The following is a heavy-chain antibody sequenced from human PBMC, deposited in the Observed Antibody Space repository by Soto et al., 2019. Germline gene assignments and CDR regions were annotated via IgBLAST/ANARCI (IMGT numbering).Heavy chain of an antibody. CDR2: ISSSGSTI. V-gene: IGHV3-11*01. CDR3: ARCLSYTVTARRRSYGMDV. CDR1: GFTFSDYY. Sequence: QVQLVESGGGLVKPGGSLRLSCAASGFTFSDYYMSWIRQAPGKGLEWVSYISSSGSTIYYADSVKGRFTISRDNAKNSLYLQMNSLRAEDTAVYYCARCLSYTVTARRRSYGMDVWGQGTTVTVSS. D-gene: IGHD4-4*01. J-gene: IGHJ6*02.